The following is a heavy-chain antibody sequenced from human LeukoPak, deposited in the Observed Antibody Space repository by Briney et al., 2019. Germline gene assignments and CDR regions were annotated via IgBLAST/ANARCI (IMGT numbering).Heavy chain of an antibody. CDR3: ARAPAGYCSGGSCYL. V-gene: IGHV4-39*07. D-gene: IGHD2-15*01. J-gene: IGHJ5*02. Sequence: TSETLSLTCSVSGGYISTSNYYWGWIRQPPGKGLEWIGSIYHSGSTYYNPSLKSRVTISVDTSKNQFSLKLSSVTAADTAVYYCARAPAGYCSGGSCYLWGQGTLVTVSS. CDR1: GGYISTSNYY. CDR2: IYHSGST.